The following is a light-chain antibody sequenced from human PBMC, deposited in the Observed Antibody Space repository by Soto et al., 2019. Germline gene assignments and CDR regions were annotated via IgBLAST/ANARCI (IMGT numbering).Light chain of an antibody. Sequence: EIVLTQSPGTLSLSPGERATLSCRASQSVSSRFLAWYQQKPGQAPRLLMYGASSRATGIPDRFSGTGSGTDFTLTISRLEPEDFAVYYCHQYDSWTFGQGTKVDI. CDR2: GAS. CDR1: QSVSSRF. J-gene: IGKJ1*01. V-gene: IGKV3-20*01. CDR3: HQYDSWT.